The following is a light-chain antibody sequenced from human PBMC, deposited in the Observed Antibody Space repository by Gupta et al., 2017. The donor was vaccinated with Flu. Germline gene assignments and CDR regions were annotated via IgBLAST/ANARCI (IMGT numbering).Light chain of an antibody. CDR1: HSDVGGYHF. Sequence: QSSLPQPASVSGSPVQSITISCSGTHSDVGGYHFVTWYQHHPGMAPKLLIYEVTKRPFAIADRFSGSKSGNTASLTISGPQPEDEADYFCSSDTYANTWVFGDGARVTVL. V-gene: IGLV2-14*01. CDR3: SSDTYANTWV. CDR2: EVT. J-gene: IGLJ1*01.